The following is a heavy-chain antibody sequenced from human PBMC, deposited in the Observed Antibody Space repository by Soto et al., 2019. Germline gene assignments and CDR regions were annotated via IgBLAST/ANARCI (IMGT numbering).Heavy chain of an antibody. CDR1: GGSISSYY. CDR3: ARVHSTALDP. J-gene: IGHJ5*02. Sequence: PSETLSLTCTVSGGSISSYYWSWIRQPPGKGLEWIGYIYYSGSTNYNPSLKSRVTISVDTSKNQFSLKLSSVTAADTAVYYCARVHSTALDPWGQGTMVTVSS. CDR2: IYYSGST. V-gene: IGHV4-59*01. D-gene: IGHD6-13*01.